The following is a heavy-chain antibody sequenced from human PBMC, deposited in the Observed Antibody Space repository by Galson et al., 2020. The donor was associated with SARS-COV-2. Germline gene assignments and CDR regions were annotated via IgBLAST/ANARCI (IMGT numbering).Heavy chain of an antibody. CDR2: IYHSGST. CDR1: GYSISSGYY. J-gene: IGHJ4*02. D-gene: IGHD2-2*01. V-gene: IGHV4-38-2*02. CDR3: ARFLPAATPFYY. Sequence: SQTLSLTCTVSGYSISSGYYWGWIRQPPGKGLEWIGSIYHSGSTYYNPSLKSRVTISVDTSKNPFSLKLSSVTAADTAVYYCARFLPAATPFYYWGQGTLVTVSS.